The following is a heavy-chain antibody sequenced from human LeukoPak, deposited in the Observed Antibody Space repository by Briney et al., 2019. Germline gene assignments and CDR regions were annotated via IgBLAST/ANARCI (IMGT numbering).Heavy chain of an antibody. CDR2: ISYDGSNK. CDR1: GFTFSSYA. CDR3: AAGSGWYFGAFDI. Sequence: GRSLRLSCAASGFTFSSYAMHWVRQAPGKGLEWVAVISYDGSNKYYADSVKARFNISRDNSKNTLYLQMNSLRAEDTAVYYCAAGSGWYFGAFDIWGQGTMVTVSS. J-gene: IGHJ3*02. D-gene: IGHD6-19*01. V-gene: IGHV3-30-3*01.